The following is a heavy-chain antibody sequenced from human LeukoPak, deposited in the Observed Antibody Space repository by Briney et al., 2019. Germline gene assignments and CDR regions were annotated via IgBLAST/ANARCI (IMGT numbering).Heavy chain of an antibody. V-gene: IGHV3-23*01. Sequence: PGGSLRLSCAASGFTFSSYAMSWVRQAPGKGLEWVSAISGSGGSTYYADSVKGRFTISRDNSKNTLYLQMNSLRAEDTAVYYCAKDRRGDCSSTSCYEVYWGQGTLVTVSS. CDR2: ISGSGGST. D-gene: IGHD2-2*01. J-gene: IGHJ4*02. CDR3: AKDRRGDCSSTSCYEVY. CDR1: GFTFSSYA.